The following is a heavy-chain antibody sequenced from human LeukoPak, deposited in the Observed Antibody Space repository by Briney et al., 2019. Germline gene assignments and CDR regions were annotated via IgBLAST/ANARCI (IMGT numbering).Heavy chain of an antibody. D-gene: IGHD6-19*01. CDR2: ISGSGGST. CDR1: GFTFGSYA. J-gene: IGHJ4*02. CDR3: AKETYSSGWYPYFDY. V-gene: IGHV3-23*01. Sequence: GGSLRLSCVASGFTFGSYAMSWVRQAPGKGLEWVSGISGSGGSTYYADSVKGRFTISRDNSKNTLFLQMNSLRAVDTAVYYCAKETYSSGWYPYFDYWGQGTLVTVSS.